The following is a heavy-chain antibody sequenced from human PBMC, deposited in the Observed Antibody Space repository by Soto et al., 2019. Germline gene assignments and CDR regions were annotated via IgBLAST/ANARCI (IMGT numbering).Heavy chain of an antibody. CDR3: ARGWFGELLDY. J-gene: IGHJ4*02. CDR2: IYWDDDK. Sequence: QITLKESGPTLVKPTQTLTLTCTFSGFSLTTSGVGVGWIRQPPGKALEWLALIYWDDDKRYSPSLKTRITITKDTSNNQVVLRMTNMDPVDTATDYCARGWFGELLDYWGQGTLVTVSS. CDR1: GFSLTTSGVG. V-gene: IGHV2-5*02. D-gene: IGHD3-10*01.